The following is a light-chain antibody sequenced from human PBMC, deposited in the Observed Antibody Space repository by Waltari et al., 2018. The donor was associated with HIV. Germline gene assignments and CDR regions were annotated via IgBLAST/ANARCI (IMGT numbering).Light chain of an antibody. J-gene: IGLJ2*01. CDR2: EVT. CDR1: TSDVGGSDY. Sequence: QSALTQPAPVSGSPGQSITISCTGSTSDVGGSDYVSSYQQHPGKVPKLIIYEVTNRPSGVSNRFAGSKSGNTASLTISGLQPEDEADYYCSSFTSSDTPVVFGGGTKLTVL. V-gene: IGLV2-14*01. CDR3: SSFTSSDTPVV.